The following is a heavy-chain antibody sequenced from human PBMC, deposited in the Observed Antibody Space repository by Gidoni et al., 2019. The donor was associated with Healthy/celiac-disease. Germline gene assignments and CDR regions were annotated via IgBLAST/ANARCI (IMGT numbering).Heavy chain of an antibody. CDR2: ISYDGSNK. D-gene: IGHD3-22*01. CDR3: AKGYDGYDAFDI. V-gene: IGHV3-30*18. CDR1: GFTFSSYG. J-gene: IGHJ3*02. Sequence: QVQLVESGGGVVQPGSSLRLSCAASGFTFSSYGMHWVRQAPGKGLEWVAVISYDGSNKYYADSVKGRFTISRDNSKNTLYLQMNSLRAEDTAVYYCAKGYDGYDAFDIWGQGTMVTVSS.